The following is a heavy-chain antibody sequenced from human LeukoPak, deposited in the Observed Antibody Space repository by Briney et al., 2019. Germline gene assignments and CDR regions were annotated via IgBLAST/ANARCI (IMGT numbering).Heavy chain of an antibody. Sequence: GESLKISCKGSGYSFTSYWIGWVRQMPGKGLEWMGIIYPGDSDTRYSPSFQGQVTISADKSISTAYLQWSSLKASDTAMYYCARQPTYSILTGYGPNYYYYGMDVWGQGTTVTVSS. CDR2: IYPGDSDT. D-gene: IGHD3-9*01. V-gene: IGHV5-51*01. J-gene: IGHJ6*02. CDR1: GYSFTSYW. CDR3: ARQPTYSILTGYGPNYYYYGMDV.